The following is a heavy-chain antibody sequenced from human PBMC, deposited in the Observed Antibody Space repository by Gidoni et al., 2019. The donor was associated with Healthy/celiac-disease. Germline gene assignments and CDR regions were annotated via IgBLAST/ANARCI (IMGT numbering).Heavy chain of an antibody. CDR2: IGTAVDT. V-gene: IGHV3-13*01. D-gene: IGHD3-16*01. J-gene: IGHJ6*02. CDR3: ARDRPRFLGGNYGMDV. Sequence: EVQLVESGGGLVQPGGSLRLSCAVSGFTFSSYDMHWVRQATGKGLECVSAIGTAVDTYYPGSVKGRFTISRENAKNSLYLQMNSLRAGDTAVYYCARDRPRFLGGNYGMDVWGQGTTVTVSS. CDR1: GFTFSSYD.